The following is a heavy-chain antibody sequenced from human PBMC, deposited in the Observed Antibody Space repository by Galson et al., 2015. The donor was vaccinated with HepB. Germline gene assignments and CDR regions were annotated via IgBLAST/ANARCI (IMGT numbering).Heavy chain of an antibody. V-gene: IGHV3-48*02. CDR3: ARVHYDILTGPDYFDY. CDR2: ISSSSSTI. Sequence: SLRLSCAASGFTFSSYSMNWVRQAPGKGLEWVSYISSSSSTIYYADSVKGRFTISRDNAKNSLYLQMNSLRDEDTAVYYCARVHYDILTGPDYFDYWGQGTLVTVSS. CDR1: GFTFSSYS. J-gene: IGHJ4*02. D-gene: IGHD3-9*01.